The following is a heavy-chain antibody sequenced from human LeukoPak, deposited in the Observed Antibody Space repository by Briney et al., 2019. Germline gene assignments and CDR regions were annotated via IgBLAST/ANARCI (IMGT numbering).Heavy chain of an antibody. J-gene: IGHJ4*02. Sequence: GGSLRLSCAASGFTFDDYAMHWVRQVPGKGLEWVSGISWNSGNIEYADSVKSRFTISRDNAKKSLFLQMNSLRAEDTALYYCARDPSYSSSSPYFDYWGQGVLVTVSS. CDR3: ARDPSYSSSSPYFDY. D-gene: IGHD6-6*01. CDR2: ISWNSGNI. CDR1: GFTFDDYA. V-gene: IGHV3-9*01.